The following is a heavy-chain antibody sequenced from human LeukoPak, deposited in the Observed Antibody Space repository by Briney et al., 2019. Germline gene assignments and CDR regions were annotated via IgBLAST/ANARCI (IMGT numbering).Heavy chain of an antibody. D-gene: IGHD5-12*01. J-gene: IGHJ4*02. CDR3: ARDSDRDGYNWLGY. Sequence: PSETLSLTCTVSGGSISSYYWSWIRQPPGKGLEWIGYIYYSGSTNYNPSLKSRVTISVDTSKNQFSLKLSSVTAADTAVYYCARDSDRDGYNWLGYWGQGTLVTVSS. V-gene: IGHV4-59*12. CDR2: IYYSGST. CDR1: GGSISSYY.